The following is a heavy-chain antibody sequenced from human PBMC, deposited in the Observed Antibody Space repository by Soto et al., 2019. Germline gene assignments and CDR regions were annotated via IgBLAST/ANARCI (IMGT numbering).Heavy chain of an antibody. Sequence: GGSLRLSCAASGFTFTSYAMSWVRQAPGEGLEWVSGISGSGATTYYADSVKGRFTISRDNSKNTLYLQMNSLRAEDTAVYYCAKDRGATRYYFDYWGQGTLVTVSS. CDR1: GFTFTSYA. V-gene: IGHV3-23*01. D-gene: IGHD1-26*01. CDR3: AKDRGATRYYFDY. J-gene: IGHJ4*02. CDR2: ISGSGATT.